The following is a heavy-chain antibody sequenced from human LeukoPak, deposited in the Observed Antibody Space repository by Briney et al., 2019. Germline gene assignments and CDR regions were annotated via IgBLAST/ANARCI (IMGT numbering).Heavy chain of an antibody. CDR3: AAVLLWFGELLFDP. J-gene: IGHJ5*02. V-gene: IGHV3-66*01. Sequence: GGSLRLSCAASGFTVSSNYMSWVRQAPGKGLEWVSVIYSGGSTYYADSVKGRFTISRDNSKNTLYLQMNSLRAEDPAVYYCAAVLLWFGELLFDPWGQGTLVTVSS. D-gene: IGHD3-10*01. CDR2: IYSGGST. CDR1: GFTVSSNY.